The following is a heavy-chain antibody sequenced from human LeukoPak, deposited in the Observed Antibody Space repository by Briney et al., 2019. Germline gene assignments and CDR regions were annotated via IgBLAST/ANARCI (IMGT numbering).Heavy chain of an antibody. V-gene: IGHV3-11*04. J-gene: IGHJ4*02. CDR2: ISISGTTI. CDR3: AREYSSGSYYFDS. Sequence: GSLRLSCAASAFTFSDYYMTWIRQAPGKGLEWVPYISISGTTIYYAESVKGRFTISRDNAKNSLYLQMNSLRAEDTAVYYCAREYSSGSYYFDSWGQGTLVTVTS. CDR1: AFTFSDYY. D-gene: IGHD6-19*01.